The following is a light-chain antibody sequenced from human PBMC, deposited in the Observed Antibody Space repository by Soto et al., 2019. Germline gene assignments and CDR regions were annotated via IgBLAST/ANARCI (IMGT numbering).Light chain of an antibody. J-gene: IGKJ5*01. CDR2: AAS. CDR3: QQFNSYPIT. V-gene: IGKV1-9*01. CDR1: QGISSF. Sequence: IQLPHSQSSLSASVAGSVSLXSRASQGISSFLAWYQQKPGKAPKLLIYAASTLQSGVPSRFSGSGSGTEFTLTISSLQPEDFATYYCQQFNSYPITFGQGTRLEIK.